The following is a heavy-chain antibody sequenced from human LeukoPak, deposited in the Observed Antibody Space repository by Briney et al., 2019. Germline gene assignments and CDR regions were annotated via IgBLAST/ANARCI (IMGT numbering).Heavy chain of an antibody. CDR1: GYSFTSYW. CDR2: IYPGDSDT. D-gene: IGHD3-22*01. Sequence: GESLKISCKGSGYSFTSYWIGWVRQMPGKGLEWMGIIYPGDSDTRYSPSFQGQVTISADKSISTAYLQWSSLKASDTAMYYCAINYYDSSGHYSGAYWGQGTLVTVSS. V-gene: IGHV5-51*01. CDR3: AINYYDSSGHYSGAY. J-gene: IGHJ4*02.